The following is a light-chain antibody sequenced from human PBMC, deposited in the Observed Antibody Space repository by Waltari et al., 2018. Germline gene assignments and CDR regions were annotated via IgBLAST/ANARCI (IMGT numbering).Light chain of an antibody. CDR2: DTS. CDR1: PATNSA. Sequence: AIQLTQSPSFLSASVGDRVTITCRTSPATNSALAWYQQPAGKPPKLLIYDTSTLESGVPSRFSGGGTGAELTLTISSLQPEDVGTYYCQQFNEYPWTFGQGTKVEIK. CDR3: QQFNEYPWT. J-gene: IGKJ1*01. V-gene: IGKV1D-13*01.